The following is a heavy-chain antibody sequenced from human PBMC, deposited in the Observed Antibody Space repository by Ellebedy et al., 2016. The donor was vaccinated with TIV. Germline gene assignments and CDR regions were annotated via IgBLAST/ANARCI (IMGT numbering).Heavy chain of an antibody. CDR3: ARSRYPGARSSFDS. CDR1: GFTFSSYW. CDR2: LKQEGREE. Sequence: GESLKISCVASGFTFSSYWMSWVRQAPGRGLEWVANLKQEGREEYYVDSVKGRFTISRDNAKNSLYLQMNSLRVEDTALYHCARSRYPGARSSFDSWGQGTLVTVSS. V-gene: IGHV3-7*01. D-gene: IGHD6-6*01. J-gene: IGHJ4*02.